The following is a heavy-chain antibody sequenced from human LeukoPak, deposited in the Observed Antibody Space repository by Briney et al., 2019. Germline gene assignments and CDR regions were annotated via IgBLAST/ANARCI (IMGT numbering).Heavy chain of an antibody. V-gene: IGHV3-7*01. D-gene: IGHD2/OR15-2a*01. CDR1: GFTFTNYW. J-gene: IGHJ4*02. CDR3: AIERVTTTSFDY. CDR2: IKQDGGSK. Sequence: GGSLRLSCAASGFTFTNYWMNWLRQAPGKGLEWVANIKQDGGSKNYVDSVKGRFTISRDNAKNSLYLQMNNLRVEDTAVYYCAIERVTTTSFDYWGQGVLVTVSS.